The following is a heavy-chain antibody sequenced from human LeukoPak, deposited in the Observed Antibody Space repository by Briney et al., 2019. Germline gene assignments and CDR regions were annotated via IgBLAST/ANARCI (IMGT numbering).Heavy chain of an antibody. CDR3: ARGRATYYYDSSGYNY. D-gene: IGHD3-22*01. CDR1: GGSISSGDYY. Sequence: SETLSLTCTVSGGSISSGDYYWSWIRQPPGKGLEWIGEINHSGSTNYNPSLKSRVTISVDTSKNQFSLKLSSVTAADTAVYYCARGRATYYYDSSGYNYWGQGTLVTVSS. J-gene: IGHJ4*02. CDR2: INHSGST. V-gene: IGHV4-39*07.